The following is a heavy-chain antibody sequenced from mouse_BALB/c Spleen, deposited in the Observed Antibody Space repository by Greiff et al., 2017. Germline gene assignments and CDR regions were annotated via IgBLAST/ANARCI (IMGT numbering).Heavy chain of an antibody. V-gene: IGHV5-17*02. CDR1: GFTFSSFG. CDR3: ARDYRSYYAMDY. Sequence: EVKLMESGGGLVQPGGSRKLSCAASGFTFSSFGMHWVRQAPEKGLEWVAYISSGSSTIYYADTVKGRFTISRDNPKNTLFLQMTSLRSEDTAMYYCARDYRSYYAMDYWGQGTSVTVSS. J-gene: IGHJ4*01. D-gene: IGHD2-14*01. CDR2: ISSGSSTI.